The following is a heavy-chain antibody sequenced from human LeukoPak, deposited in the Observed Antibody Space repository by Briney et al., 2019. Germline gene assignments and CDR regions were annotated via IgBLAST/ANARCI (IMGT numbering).Heavy chain of an antibody. CDR1: GFTFSDNW. D-gene: IGHD5-12*01. V-gene: IGHV3-7*01. Sequence: GGSLRLSCVASGFTFSDNWMSWVRQAPGMGLEWVANIETDGDERNYVDSVKGRFTISRDNAKSSLYLQMNALRDEDTAVYYCARDIPSGFYTPDYWGQGTLVTVSS. CDR2: IETDGDER. CDR3: ARDIPSGFYTPDY. J-gene: IGHJ4*02.